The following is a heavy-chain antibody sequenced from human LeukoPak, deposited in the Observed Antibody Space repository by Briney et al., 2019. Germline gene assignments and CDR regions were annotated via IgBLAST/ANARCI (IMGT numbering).Heavy chain of an antibody. D-gene: IGHD6-13*01. J-gene: IGHJ4*02. CDR2: INHSGST. V-gene: IGHV4-34*01. CDR1: GGSFSGYY. Sequence: PSETLSLTCAVYGGSFSGYYWSWIRQPPGKGLEWIGEINHSGSTNYNPSLKSRVTISVDTSKNQFSLKLSSVTAADTAVYYCARPAGRGYNSSWYYFDYWGQGTLVTVSS. CDR3: ARPAGRGYNSSWYYFDY.